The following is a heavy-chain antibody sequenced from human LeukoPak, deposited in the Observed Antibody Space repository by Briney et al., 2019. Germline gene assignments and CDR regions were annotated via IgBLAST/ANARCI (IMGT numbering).Heavy chain of an antibody. CDR1: GYTFTSYG. J-gene: IGHJ6*03. Sequence: RASVKVSCKASGYTFTSYGINWVRQAPGQGLEWMGWISAYNGNTNYAQKLQGRVTMTTDTSTSTAYMVLRSLRSDDTAVYYCARRDYYYYMDVWGKGTTVTVSS. V-gene: IGHV1-18*01. CDR3: ARRDYYYYMDV. CDR2: ISAYNGNT.